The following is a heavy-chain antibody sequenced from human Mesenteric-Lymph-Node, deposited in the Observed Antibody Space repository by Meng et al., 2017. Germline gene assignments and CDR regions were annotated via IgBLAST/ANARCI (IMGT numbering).Heavy chain of an antibody. CDR3: ATIVGANTGFDY. D-gene: IGHD1-26*01. CDR2: ISGSGDST. Sequence: GGSLRLSCAASGFTFSYYAMSWVRQAPGKGLEWVSAISGSGDSTYYADSVKGRFTISRDNAKNSLYLQMNSLRAEDTAVYYCATIVGANTGFDYWGQGTLVTVSS. CDR1: GFTFSYYA. J-gene: IGHJ4*02. V-gene: IGHV3-23*01.